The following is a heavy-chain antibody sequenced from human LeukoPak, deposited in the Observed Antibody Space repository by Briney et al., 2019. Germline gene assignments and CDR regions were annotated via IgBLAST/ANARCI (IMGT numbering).Heavy chain of an antibody. J-gene: IGHJ4*02. CDR2: IWYDGSNK. CDR3: AKGKTGTTVTTGRYFDY. D-gene: IGHD4-17*01. CDR1: GFTFSSYG. Sequence: GRSLRLSCAASGFTFSSYGMHWVRQAPGKGLEWVAVIWYDGSNKYYADSVKGRFTISRDNSKNTLYLQMNSLRAEDTAVYYCAKGKTGTTVTTGRYFDYWGQGTLVTVSS. V-gene: IGHV3-33*06.